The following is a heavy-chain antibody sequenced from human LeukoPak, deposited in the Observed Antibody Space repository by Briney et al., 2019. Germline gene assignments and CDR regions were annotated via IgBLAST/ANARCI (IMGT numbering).Heavy chain of an antibody. D-gene: IGHD3-22*01. CDR1: GFTFSNYG. J-gene: IGHJ4*02. Sequence: GRSLRLSCAASGFTFSNYGMHWVRQAPGKGLEWVAIISYDGTDKYYADSVKGRFTVSRDNSKNALYLHMNSLSAEDTAVYYCAKSHYSCDSSNAFNYWGQGTLVTVSS. CDR2: ISYDGTDK. V-gene: IGHV3-30*18. CDR3: AKSHYSCDSSNAFNY.